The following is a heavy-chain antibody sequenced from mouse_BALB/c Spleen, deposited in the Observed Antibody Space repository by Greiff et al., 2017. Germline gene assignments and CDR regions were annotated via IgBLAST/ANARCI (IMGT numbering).Heavy chain of an antibody. CDR2: ISSGGSYT. CDR1: GFTFSSYA. D-gene: IGHD1-1*01. J-gene: IGHJ3*01. V-gene: IGHV5-9-3*01. Sequence: EVNLVESGGGLVKPGGSLKLSCAASGFTFSSYAMSWVRQTPEKRLEWVATISSGGSYTYYPDSVKGRFTISRDNAKNTLYLQMSSLRSEDTAMYYCARQGYYRWGQGTLVTVSA. CDR3: ARQGYYR.